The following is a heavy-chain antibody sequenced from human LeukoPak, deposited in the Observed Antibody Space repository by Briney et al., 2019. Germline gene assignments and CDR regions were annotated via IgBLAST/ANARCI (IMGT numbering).Heavy chain of an antibody. V-gene: IGHV3-9*01. Sequence: GGSLRLSCAASGFTFDDYAMHWVRQAPGKGLEWVSGISWNSGSIGYADSVKGRFTISRDNAKNSLYLQMNSLRAEDTAWYYCAKDMAAATSDAFDIWGQGTMVTVSS. CDR2: ISWNSGSI. CDR1: GFTFDDYA. D-gene: IGHD6-13*01. J-gene: IGHJ3*02. CDR3: AKDMAAATSDAFDI.